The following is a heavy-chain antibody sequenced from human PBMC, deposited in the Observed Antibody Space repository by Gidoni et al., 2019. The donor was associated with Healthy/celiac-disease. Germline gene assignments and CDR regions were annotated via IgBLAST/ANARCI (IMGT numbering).Heavy chain of an antibody. Sequence: QVQLVQPGAVVKKPGSSVQVSCTASGGPFSSYAISWVRRSPGQGLEWMGGIIPICGTANYAQKVQGRVTITADKSTSTAYMELSSLRSEDTAVYYGARGEVRAFDYWGQGTLVTVSS. J-gene: IGHJ4*02. V-gene: IGHV1-69*06. CDR2: IIPICGTA. CDR3: ARGEVRAFDY. CDR1: GGPFSSYA. D-gene: IGHD3-10*01.